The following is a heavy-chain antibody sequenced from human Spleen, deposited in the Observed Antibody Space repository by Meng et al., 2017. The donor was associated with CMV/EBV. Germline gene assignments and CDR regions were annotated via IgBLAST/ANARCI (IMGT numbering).Heavy chain of an antibody. CDR1: GGTFSSYA. CDR2: IISILGIA. CDR3: AQQWKGIVVVPAAPPYYYGMDV. J-gene: IGHJ6*02. Sequence: SVKVSCKASGGTFSSYAISWVRQAPGQGLEWMGGIISILGIANYAQKFQGRVTITADKSTSTAYMELSSLRSEDTAVYYCAQQWKGIVVVPAAPPYYYGMDVWGQGTTVTVSS. V-gene: IGHV1-69*10. D-gene: IGHD2-2*01.